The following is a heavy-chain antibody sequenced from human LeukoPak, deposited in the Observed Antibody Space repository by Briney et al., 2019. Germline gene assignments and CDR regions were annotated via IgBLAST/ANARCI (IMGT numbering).Heavy chain of an antibody. Sequence: SGGSLRLSCAASGFSFSNYVMTWVRQAPGKGLEWVAFIRYDGYNKYYPDSVKGRFTISRDNSKSTMFLQMNTLRPEDTAMYYCAKISSSNYHDNTLLDYWGQGTLVTVSS. CDR2: IRYDGYNK. J-gene: IGHJ4*02. V-gene: IGHV3-30*02. CDR3: AKISSSNYHDNTLLDY. CDR1: GFSFSNYV. D-gene: IGHD1-7*01.